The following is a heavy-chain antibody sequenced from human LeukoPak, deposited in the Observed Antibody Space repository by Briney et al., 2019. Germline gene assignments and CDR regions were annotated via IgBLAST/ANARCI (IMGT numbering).Heavy chain of an antibody. Sequence: GGSLRLSSAASGFTFSSYGMHWVRQAPGKGLEWVAVISYDGSNKYYADSVKGRFTISRDNSKNTLYLQMNSLRAEDTAVYYCAKEAIQLWSFYFDYWGQGTLVTVSS. V-gene: IGHV3-30*18. CDR2: ISYDGSNK. J-gene: IGHJ4*02. CDR1: GFTFSSYG. D-gene: IGHD5-18*01. CDR3: AKEAIQLWSFYFDY.